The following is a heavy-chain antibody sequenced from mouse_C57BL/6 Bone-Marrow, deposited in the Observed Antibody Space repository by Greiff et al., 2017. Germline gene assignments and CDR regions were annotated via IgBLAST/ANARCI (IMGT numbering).Heavy chain of an antibody. Sequence: EVKLMESGEGLVKPGGSLKLSCAASGFTFSSYAMSWVRQTPEKRLEWVAYISSGGDYIYYADTVKGRFTISRDHARNTLYLQMSSLKSEDTAMYYCTRSVGLLGYFDYWGQGTTLTVSS. J-gene: IGHJ2*01. CDR3: TRSVGLLGYFDY. CDR1: GFTFSSYA. V-gene: IGHV5-9-1*02. D-gene: IGHD2-3*01. CDR2: ISSGGDYI.